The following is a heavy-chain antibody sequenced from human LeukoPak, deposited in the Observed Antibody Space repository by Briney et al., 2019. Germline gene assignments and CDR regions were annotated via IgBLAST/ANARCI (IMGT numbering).Heavy chain of an antibody. D-gene: IGHD2-2*01. CDR2: INHSGST. V-gene: IGHV4-34*01. Sequence: SETLSLTCAVYGGSFSGYYWSWIRQPPGKGLEWIGEINHSGSTNYNPSLKSRVTISVDTSKNQFSLKLSSVTAADTAVYCCARAGNIVVVPAADFDYWGQGTLVTVSS. CDR3: ARAGNIVVVPAADFDY. CDR1: GGSFSGYY. J-gene: IGHJ4*02.